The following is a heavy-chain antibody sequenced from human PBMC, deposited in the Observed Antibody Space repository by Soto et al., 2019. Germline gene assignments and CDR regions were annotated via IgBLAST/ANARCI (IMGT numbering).Heavy chain of an antibody. Sequence: QLQLQESGSGLVKPSQTLSLTCAVSGGSISSGGYSWSWIRQPPGKGLEWIGYVFHSGSTYYSPSLQSRVTISIDGSKNQFYLELASVTAADTAVYYCARGSYGAGSEHWGQGILVTVSS. D-gene: IGHD3-10*01. CDR3: ARGSYGAGSEH. J-gene: IGHJ1*01. V-gene: IGHV4-30-2*01. CDR1: GGSISSGGYS. CDR2: VFHSGST.